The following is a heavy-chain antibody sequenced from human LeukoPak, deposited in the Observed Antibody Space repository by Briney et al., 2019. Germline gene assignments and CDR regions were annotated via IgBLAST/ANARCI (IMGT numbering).Heavy chain of an antibody. D-gene: IGHD3-22*01. J-gene: IGHJ1*01. Sequence: ASVKVSCKASGYTFTSYGISWVRQAPGQGLEWMGWISAYSGNTNYAQKLQGRVTMTTDTSTSTAYMELRSLRSDDTAVYYCANSYYYDSSGYFPEYFQHWGQGTLVTVSS. V-gene: IGHV1-18*01. CDR2: ISAYSGNT. CDR1: GYTFTSYG. CDR3: ANSYYYDSSGYFPEYFQH.